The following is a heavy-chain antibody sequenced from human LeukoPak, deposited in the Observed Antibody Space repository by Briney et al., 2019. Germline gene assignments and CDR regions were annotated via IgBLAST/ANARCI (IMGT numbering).Heavy chain of an antibody. CDR1: GFTFSTYG. V-gene: IGHV3-30*03. CDR3: ARGKGVMTYYYDSSGYLDAFDI. J-gene: IGHJ3*02. Sequence: GGSLRLSCATSGFTFSTYGFHWVRQAPGKGLEWVADMSYDGSDKDYAHSVKGRFTISRDNSKNTLYLQMNSLRVEDTAVYYCARGKGVMTYYYDSSGYLDAFDIWGQGTMVTVSS. CDR2: MSYDGSDK. D-gene: IGHD3-22*01.